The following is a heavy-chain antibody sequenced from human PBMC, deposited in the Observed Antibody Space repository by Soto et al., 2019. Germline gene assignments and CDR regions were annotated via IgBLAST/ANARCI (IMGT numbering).Heavy chain of an antibody. J-gene: IGHJ6*02. Sequence: ASVKVSCKASGYTFTRYGISWVRQAPGQGLEWMGWISGYNGDTNYAQKFQGRVTMTVDTSTTTAFMELTSLTSDDRAVYYCAKNGQPPYYYYGMDVWGQGTTVTVSS. CDR2: ISGYNGDT. D-gene: IGHD2-8*01. CDR1: GYTFTRYG. CDR3: AKNGQPPYYYYGMDV. V-gene: IGHV1-18*01.